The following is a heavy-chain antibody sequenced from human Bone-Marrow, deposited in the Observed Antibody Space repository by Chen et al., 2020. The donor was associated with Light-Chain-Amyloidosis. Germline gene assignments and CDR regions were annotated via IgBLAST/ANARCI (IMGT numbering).Heavy chain of an antibody. V-gene: IGHV5-51*01. CDR3: ARRRDGYNFDY. Sequence: GEKPGESLKISCKGSGYTLPNYWIGWVRQMPGKGLEWMGVIYPDDSDARYSPSFEGQVTISADKSITTAYLQWRSLKASDTAMYYCARRRDGYNFDYWGQGTLVTVSS. D-gene: IGHD5-12*01. CDR1: GYTLPNYW. CDR2: IYPDDSDA. J-gene: IGHJ4*02.